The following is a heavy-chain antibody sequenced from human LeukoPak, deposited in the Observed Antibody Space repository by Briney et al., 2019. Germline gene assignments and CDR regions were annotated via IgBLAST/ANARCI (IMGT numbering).Heavy chain of an antibody. CDR3: ARRDYYDIGPFDP. CDR2: IYPGDSDT. D-gene: IGHD3-22*01. Sequence: GESLKISCKGSGYSFTSYWIAWVRQMPGKGLEWMGFIYPGDSDTRYSPSFQGQVTISADKSINTSYLQWGSLKASDTAMYYCARRDYYDIGPFDPWGQGTLVTVSS. J-gene: IGHJ5*02. CDR1: GYSFTSYW. V-gene: IGHV5-51*01.